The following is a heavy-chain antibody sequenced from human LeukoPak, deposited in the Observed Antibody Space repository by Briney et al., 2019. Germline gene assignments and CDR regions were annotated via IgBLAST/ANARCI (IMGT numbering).Heavy chain of an antibody. CDR3: AKDRKSGGSCHDY. CDR2: ISASGGST. Sequence: GGPLRLSCAASGFPFSIYAKSWVRQAPGKGLEWFSAISASGGSTYYADSVKGRFTISRDNSKNTLYLQMNSLRAEDTAVYYCAKDRKSGGSCHDYWGQGTLVTVSS. V-gene: IGHV3-23*01. J-gene: IGHJ4*02. CDR1: GFPFSIYA. D-gene: IGHD2-15*01.